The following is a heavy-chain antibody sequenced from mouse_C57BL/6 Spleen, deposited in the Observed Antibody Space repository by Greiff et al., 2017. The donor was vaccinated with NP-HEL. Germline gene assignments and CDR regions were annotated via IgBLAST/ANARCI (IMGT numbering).Heavy chain of an antibody. D-gene: IGHD2-4*01. J-gene: IGHJ2*01. V-gene: IGHV1-66*01. CDR3: ARHYEGFDY. Sequence: VKLVESGPELVKPGASVKISCKASGYSFTSYYIHWVKQRPGQGLEWIGWIYPGSGNTKYNEKFKGKATLTADTSSSTAYMQLSSLTSEDSAVYYCARHYEGFDYWGQGTTLTVSS. CDR1: GYSFTSYY. CDR2: IYPGSGNT.